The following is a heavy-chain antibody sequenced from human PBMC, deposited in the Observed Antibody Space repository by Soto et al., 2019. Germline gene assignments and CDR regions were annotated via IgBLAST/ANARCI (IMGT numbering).Heavy chain of an antibody. V-gene: IGHV4-61*01. CDR2: IYYSGST. Sequence: ACTACGGSVYSSRYSVSWIKQPPGEGLEWIAYIYYSGSTSYNPSLKSRVTISVDTSKNQFSLKLRSVTAADTAVYYCARTGYCSGGSCYPNWFDPWGQRTLVTVPS. CDR1: GGSVYSSRYS. CDR3: ARTGYCSGGSCYPNWFDP. J-gene: IGHJ5*02. D-gene: IGHD2-15*01.